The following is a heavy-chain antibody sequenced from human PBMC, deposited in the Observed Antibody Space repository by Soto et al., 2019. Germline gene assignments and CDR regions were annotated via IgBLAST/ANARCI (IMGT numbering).Heavy chain of an antibody. Sequence: QVQLVQSGAEVKKPGSSVKVSCKASGGTFSSYAISWVRQAPGQGLESMGGIVPMFGRANYAQKFQGRVTITADTSTSTAYMELSNLRSEDTAVYYCARGPFLEWSLAFHFYGMDVRGQGTTVIVSS. D-gene: IGHD3-3*01. J-gene: IGHJ6*02. V-gene: IGHV1-69*14. CDR2: IVPMFGRA. CDR1: GGTFSSYA. CDR3: ARGPFLEWSLAFHFYGMDV.